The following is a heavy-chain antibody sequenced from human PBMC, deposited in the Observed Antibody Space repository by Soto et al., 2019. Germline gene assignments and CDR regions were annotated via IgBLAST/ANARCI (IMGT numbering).Heavy chain of an antibody. Sequence: QVQLQESGPGLVKPSQTLSLTCTVSGGSISSGDYYWSWIRQPPGKGLEWIGYIYYSGSTYYNPCQNRRLTITVDTSKNQFSLKLRSVTAADTAVYFCASDRFRCAVTYSGAGWDAFDIWGQGTMVTVS. V-gene: IGHV4-30-4*01. D-gene: IGHD4-17*01. CDR2: IYYSGST. CDR3: ASDRFRCAVTYSGAGWDAFDI. CDR1: GGSISSGDYY. J-gene: IGHJ3*02.